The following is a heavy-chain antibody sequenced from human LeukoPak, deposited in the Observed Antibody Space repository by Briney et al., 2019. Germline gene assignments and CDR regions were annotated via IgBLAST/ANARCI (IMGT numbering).Heavy chain of an antibody. CDR2: IYYSGST. CDR3: ARAKYYYDSSGYYKGYYYYMDV. V-gene: IGHV4-39*01. CDR1: GGSISSSSYY. D-gene: IGHD3-22*01. J-gene: IGHJ6*03. Sequence: SETLSLTCTVSGGSISSSSYYWGWIPQPPGKGLEWIGSIYYSGSTYYNPSLKSRVTISVDTSKNQFSLKLSSVTAADTAVYYCARAKYYYDSSGYYKGYYYYMDVWGKGTTVTVSS.